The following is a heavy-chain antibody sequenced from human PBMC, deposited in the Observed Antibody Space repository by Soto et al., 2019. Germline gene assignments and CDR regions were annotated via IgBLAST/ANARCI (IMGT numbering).Heavy chain of an antibody. J-gene: IGHJ6*02. Sequence: SETLSLTCAVYGGSFSGYYWSWIRQPPGKGMEWIGEINHSGSTNYNPSLKSRVTISVDTSKNQFSLKLSSVTAADTAVYYCARGPLCITGTCYYGMDVWGQGTTVTVSS. CDR1: GGSFSGYY. V-gene: IGHV4-34*01. CDR2: INHSGST. CDR3: ARGPLCITGTCYYGMDV. D-gene: IGHD1-7*01.